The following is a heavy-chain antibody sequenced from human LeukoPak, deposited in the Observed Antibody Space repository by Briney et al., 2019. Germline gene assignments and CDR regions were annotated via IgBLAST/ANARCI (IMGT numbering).Heavy chain of an antibody. J-gene: IGHJ1*01. CDR2: IMSGGYT. Sequence: PGGSLRLSCAASGFTFANYAMVWVRQTPGKGLQWVSAIMSGGYTYYADSVQGRFTMSRDNSKNTLFLQMNSLRAEDTAVYYCARDPNGDYIGAFDFQRWGQGTQVNVSS. CDR3: ARDPNGDYIGAFDFQR. D-gene: IGHD4-17*01. CDR1: GFTFANYA. V-gene: IGHV3-23*01.